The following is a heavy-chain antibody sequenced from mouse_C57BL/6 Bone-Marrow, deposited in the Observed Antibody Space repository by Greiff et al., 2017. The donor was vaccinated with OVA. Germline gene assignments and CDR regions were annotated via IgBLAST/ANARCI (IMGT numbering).Heavy chain of an antibody. CDR2: IDPSDSYT. J-gene: IGHJ3*01. CDR1: GYTFTSYW. D-gene: IGHD1-1*01. CDR3: ARGYYGGFAY. Sequence: QVQLQQPGAELVMPGASVKLSCKASGYTFTSYWMPWVKQRPGQGLEWIGEIDPSDSYTNYNQKFKGKSTLTVDKSSSTAYMQLSSLTSEDSAVYYCARGYYGGFAYWGQGTLVTVSA. V-gene: IGHV1-69*01.